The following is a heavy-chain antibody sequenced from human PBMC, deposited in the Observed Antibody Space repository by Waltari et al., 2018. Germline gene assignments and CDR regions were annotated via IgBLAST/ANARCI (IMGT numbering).Heavy chain of an antibody. CDR1: GFTLAVFA. CDR3: AKDISGWSTQTFDY. Sequence: EVQLVESGGGWLQLAGSRSLPCAASGFTLAVFAMHWFRQAPGKGLEGVSGISWNSGSIGYADSVKGRFTISRDNAKNSLYLQMNSLRAEDTALYYCAKDISGWSTQTFDYWGQGTLVTVSS. CDR2: ISWNSGSI. V-gene: IGHV3-9*01. D-gene: IGHD6-19*01. J-gene: IGHJ4*02.